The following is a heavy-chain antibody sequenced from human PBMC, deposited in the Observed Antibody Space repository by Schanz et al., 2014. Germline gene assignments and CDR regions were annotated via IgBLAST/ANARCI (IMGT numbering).Heavy chain of an antibody. CDR2: INGYNGHT. J-gene: IGHJ4*02. D-gene: IGHD5-12*01. CDR3: ARDFSAYVGNYVDY. Sequence: QVQLVQSGAEVQKPGASVMLSCKTSGYSFNLFGVSWVRQAPGQGLEWMGWINGYNGHTLYAQKFQGRVTMTTDTSTSTSYMELTSLRFDDTAVYYCARDFSAYVGNYVDYWGLGTLVTVSP. CDR1: GYSFNLFG. V-gene: IGHV1-18*04.